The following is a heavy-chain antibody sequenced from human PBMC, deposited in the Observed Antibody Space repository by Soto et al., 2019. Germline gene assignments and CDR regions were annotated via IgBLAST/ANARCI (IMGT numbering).Heavy chain of an antibody. V-gene: IGHV3-30*18. CDR1: GFTFSSYG. CDR2: ISHDGSNK. J-gene: IGHJ5*02. D-gene: IGHD2-2*01. CDR3: AKDNCISTSCYRLYNWFDP. Sequence: GGSLRLSCAASGFTFSSYGIHWVRQAPGKWLEWVAVISHDGSNKYYGDSVKGRFTISRDNSKNTLYLQMNSLRAEDTAVYYCAKDNCISTSCYRLYNWFDPWGQGTLVTVSS.